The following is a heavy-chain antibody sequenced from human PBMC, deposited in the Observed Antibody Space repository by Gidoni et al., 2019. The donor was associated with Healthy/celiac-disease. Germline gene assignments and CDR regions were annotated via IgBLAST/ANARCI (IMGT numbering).Heavy chain of an antibody. V-gene: IGHV1-69*18. CDR3: ARVTRGYNYAIDY. CDR2: IIPIFGTA. J-gene: IGHJ4*02. D-gene: IGHD5-18*01. CDR1: GGPFSSYA. Sequence: QVPLAQSGAEVKKPGSSVKVSCKSSGGPFSSYATSWVRQAPGQGLEWMGRIIPIFGTANYAQEFQGRVTITADESTGTAYMELSSRRSEDTAVYYCARVTRGYNYAIDYWGQGTLVTVSS.